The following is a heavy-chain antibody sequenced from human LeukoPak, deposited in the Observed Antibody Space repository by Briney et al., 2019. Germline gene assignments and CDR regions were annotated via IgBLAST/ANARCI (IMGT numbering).Heavy chain of an antibody. CDR1: SGSIFNSNW. CDR2: IFHSGST. V-gene: IGHV4-4*02. D-gene: IGHD3-9*01. J-gene: IGHJ5*02. Sequence: SGTLSLTCAVSSGSIFNSNWWSWVRQPPGKGLEWIGQIFHSGSTSYSPSLKSRVTISVDKSKNQFSLKLTSVTAADTAVYYCARLLTLRYFDWLPSNRDWFDPWGQGTLVTVSS. CDR3: ARLLTLRYFDWLPSNRDWFDP.